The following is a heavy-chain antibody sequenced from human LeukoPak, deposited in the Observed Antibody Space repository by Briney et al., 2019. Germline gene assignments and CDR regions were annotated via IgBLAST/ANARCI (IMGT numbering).Heavy chain of an antibody. D-gene: IGHD5-18*01. J-gene: IGHJ4*02. V-gene: IGHV1-24*01. Sequence: ASVKVFCKVSGYTLTELSMHWVRQAPGKGLEWMGGLDPEDGETSYAQKFQGRVTMTEDTSIDTAYMELSSLRSEDTAVYYCATVEVDIAMVMGFDHWGQGTLVTVSS. CDR2: LDPEDGET. CDR1: GYTLTELS. CDR3: ATVEVDIAMVMGFDH.